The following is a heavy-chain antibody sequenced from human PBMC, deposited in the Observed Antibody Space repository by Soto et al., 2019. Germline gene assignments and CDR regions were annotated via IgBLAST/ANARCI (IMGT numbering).Heavy chain of an antibody. J-gene: IGHJ3*02. CDR2: IRSKVYGGTT. D-gene: IGHD4-17*01. Sequence: GGSLRLSCTASGFTFDDYAMSWFRQAPGKGLEWVGFIRSKVYGGTTEYAASVKGRFTISRDDSKSIAYLQMNSLKTEDTAVYYCTRGKLSTTGLSRAVPGAFDIWGQGTMVTVSS. CDR1: GFTFDDYA. CDR3: TRGKLSTTGLSRAVPGAFDI. V-gene: IGHV3-49*03.